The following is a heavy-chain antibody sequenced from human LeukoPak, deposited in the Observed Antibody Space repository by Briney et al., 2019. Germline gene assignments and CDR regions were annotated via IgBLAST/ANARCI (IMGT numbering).Heavy chain of an antibody. J-gene: IGHJ4*02. D-gene: IGHD6-13*01. CDR2: FYHSGNT. CDR1: GYSISSGYY. V-gene: IGHV4-38-2*02. Sequence: PSETLSLTCTVSGYSISSGYYWGWIRQPPGKGLEWIGSFYHSGNTYYNPSLKSRVTISVDTSKNQFSLKLSSVTAADTAVYYCVYSSSWYYFDYWGQGTLVTVSS. CDR3: VYSSSWYYFDY.